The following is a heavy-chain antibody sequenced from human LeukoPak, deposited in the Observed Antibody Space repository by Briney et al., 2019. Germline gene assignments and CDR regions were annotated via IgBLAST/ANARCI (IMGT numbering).Heavy chain of an antibody. CDR2: IKSKTDGGTT. CDR3: ASASFYDSTSYGCDF. V-gene: IGHV3-15*01. Sequence: GGSLRLSCAASRFTFSNAWMSWVRQAPGKGLEWVGRIKSKTDGGTTDYAAPVKGRFTISRDDSKNTLYLQMNSLKTEDTAVYYCASASFYDSTSYGCDFWGQGTLVTVSS. J-gene: IGHJ4*02. CDR1: RFTFSNAW. D-gene: IGHD3-22*01.